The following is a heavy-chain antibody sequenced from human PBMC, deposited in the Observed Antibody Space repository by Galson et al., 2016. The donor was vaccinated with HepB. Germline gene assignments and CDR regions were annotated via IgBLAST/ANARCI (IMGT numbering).Heavy chain of an antibody. Sequence: CAASGFPFSNYAMSWVRQAPGKGLEWVSSIGGSATTTYYADSVKGRFTISRDNSMNTLYLQMNSPRAEDTSIYYVAKFTGWGWKYYFHYWDQGNPVTVSS. D-gene: IGHD3-16*01. CDR2: IGGSATTT. J-gene: IGHJ4*02. V-gene: IGHV3-23*01. CDR1: GFPFSNYA. CDR3: AKFTGWGWKYYFHY.